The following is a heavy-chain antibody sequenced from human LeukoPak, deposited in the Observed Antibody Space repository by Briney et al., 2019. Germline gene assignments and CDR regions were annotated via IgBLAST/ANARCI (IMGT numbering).Heavy chain of an antibody. J-gene: IGHJ4*02. CDR3: ARGWSGDYVEY. D-gene: IGHD2-15*01. Sequence: SETLSLTCNVAGGSISSYYWSWIRQPPGKGLEWIGYIYYSGSTNYNPSLKSRVTISVDTSKNQFSLKLSSVTAADTAVYYCARGWSGDYVEYWGQGTLVTVSS. CDR2: IYYSGST. CDR1: GGSISSYY. V-gene: IGHV4-59*01.